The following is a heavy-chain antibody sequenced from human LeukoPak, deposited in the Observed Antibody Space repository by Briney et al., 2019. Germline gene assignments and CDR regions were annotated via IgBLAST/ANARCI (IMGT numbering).Heavy chain of an antibody. CDR1: GYTFTSYY. Sequence: ASVKVSCKASGYTFTSYYMHWVRQAPGQGLEWMGIINPSGGSTSYAQKFQGRVTMTRDMSTSTVYMELRSLRSDDTAVYYCAVSIVGATSMFDPWGQGTLVTVSS. J-gene: IGHJ5*02. CDR2: INPSGGST. D-gene: IGHD1-26*01. CDR3: AVSIVGATSMFDP. V-gene: IGHV1-46*01.